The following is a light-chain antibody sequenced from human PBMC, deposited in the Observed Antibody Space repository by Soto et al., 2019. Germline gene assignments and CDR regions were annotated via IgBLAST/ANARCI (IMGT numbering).Light chain of an antibody. CDR3: QQNDMYPLFT. V-gene: IGKV3-15*01. Sequence: EVVMTQSPATVSVSPGEGVTLSCRASQTISNDLAWYQQKPGQAPRLLIYGASTRATGIPARSSGGGSGTEFTLTISSLQSEDFVFYYWQQNDMYPLFTFGARTNVDI. CDR2: GAS. J-gene: IGKJ3*01. CDR1: QTISND.